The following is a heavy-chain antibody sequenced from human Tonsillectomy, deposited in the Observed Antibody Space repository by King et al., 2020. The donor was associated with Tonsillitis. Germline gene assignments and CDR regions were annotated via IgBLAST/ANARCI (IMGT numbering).Heavy chain of an antibody. CDR3: ARMWEWIPDY. CDR1: GGSVSSGTYY. V-gene: IGHV4-61*01. CDR2: VYYSGST. J-gene: IGHJ4*02. Sequence: QLQESGPGLVKPSETLSLTCTVSGGSVSSGTYYWTWIRQPPGKGLEWIVFVYYSGSTNYNPSLKSRVTISVDTSKNQFFLKLSSVTAADTAVYYCARMWEWIPDYWGQGTLVTVSS. D-gene: IGHD1-26*01.